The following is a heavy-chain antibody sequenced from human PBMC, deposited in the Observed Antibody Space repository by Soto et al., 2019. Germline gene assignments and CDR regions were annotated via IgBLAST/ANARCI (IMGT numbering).Heavy chain of an antibody. CDR2: INPSAGST. CDR1: GYTFTSYY. D-gene: IGHD3-3*01. J-gene: IGHJ6*02. CDR3: ARYYDLYGMDV. V-gene: IGHV1-46*03. Sequence: QVQLVQSGAEVKKPGASVKVSCKASGYTFTSYYMHWVRQAPGQGLEWMGIINPSAGSTNYAQKSQXXVTMTRDTSTSTVYMELSSLRSEDTAVYYCARYYDLYGMDVWGQGTTVTVSS.